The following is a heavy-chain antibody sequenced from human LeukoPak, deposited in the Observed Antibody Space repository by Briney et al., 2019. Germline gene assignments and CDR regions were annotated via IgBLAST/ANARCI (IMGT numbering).Heavy chain of an antibody. CDR1: GFTVSSNY. CDR3: ARLKGRVVPTSLDP. D-gene: IGHD2-2*01. V-gene: IGHV3-66*04. CDR2: IHSGGST. Sequence: GGSLRLSCAASGFTVSSNYMSWVRQAPGKGLEWVSVIHSGGSTYYADSVKGRFTISRDNSKNTLYLQMNSLRAEDTAVYYCARLKGRVVPTSLDPWGQGTLVTVS. J-gene: IGHJ5*02.